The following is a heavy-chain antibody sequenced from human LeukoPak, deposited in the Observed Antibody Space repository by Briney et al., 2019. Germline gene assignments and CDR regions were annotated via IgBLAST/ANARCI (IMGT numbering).Heavy chain of an antibody. V-gene: IGHV3-11*04. CDR1: GGSISSGGYS. CDR2: MSSRGSTI. Sequence: LSLTCAVSGGSISSGGYSWSWVRQAPGKGLEWLSYMSSRGSTISYADSVKGRFTISRDNAKNSLFLQMNSLRAEDTAVYYCARARTPDYWGQGTLVTVSS. J-gene: IGHJ4*02. D-gene: IGHD2-15*01. CDR3: ARARTPDY.